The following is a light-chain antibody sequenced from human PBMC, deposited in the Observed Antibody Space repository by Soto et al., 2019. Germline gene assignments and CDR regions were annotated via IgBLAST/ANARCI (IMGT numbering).Light chain of an antibody. CDR1: SSDVGAYNY. CDR2: EVN. CDR3: NSYTGSTTRVV. Sequence: QPVLTQPASVSGSPGQSITISCTGTSSDVGAYNYVSWFQQHPGKAPKLIVYEVNNRPSGVSNRFSGSKSGNTASLTIFGLQAEDEADYYCNSYTGSTTRVVFGGGTQLTVL. J-gene: IGLJ2*01. V-gene: IGLV2-14*01.